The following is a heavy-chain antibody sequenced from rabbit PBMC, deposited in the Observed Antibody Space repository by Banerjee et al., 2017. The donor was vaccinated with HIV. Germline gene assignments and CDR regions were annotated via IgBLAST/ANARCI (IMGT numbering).Heavy chain of an antibody. CDR3: ARGYTGYGYAINL. D-gene: IGHD6-1*01. V-gene: IGHV1S40*01. Sequence: QSLEESGGDLVKPGASLTLTCTASGFTISSSYVMCWVRQAPGKGLKWIACIYTGGSGSTYYATWAKGRFTISGTSSTTVTLQMTSLTAADTATYFCARGYTGYGYAINLWGPGTLVTVS. CDR1: GFTISSSYV. J-gene: IGHJ4*01. CDR2: IYTGGSGST.